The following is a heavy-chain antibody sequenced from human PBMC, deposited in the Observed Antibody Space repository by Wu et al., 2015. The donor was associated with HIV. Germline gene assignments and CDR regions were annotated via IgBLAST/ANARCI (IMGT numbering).Heavy chain of an antibody. CDR2: INPNSGGSGGT. CDR3: VGRRSLDY. CDR1: GYTFTGYY. J-gene: IGHJ4*02. D-gene: IGHD3-16*02. Sequence: QVQLVQSGAEVKKPGASVKVSCKASGYTFTGYYMHWVRQAPGQGLEWMGWINPNSGGSGGTNYAQKFQGRVTMTRDTSISTAYMELSRLRSADTAVYYCVGRRSLDYWGQGTLVTVSS. V-gene: IGHV1-2*02.